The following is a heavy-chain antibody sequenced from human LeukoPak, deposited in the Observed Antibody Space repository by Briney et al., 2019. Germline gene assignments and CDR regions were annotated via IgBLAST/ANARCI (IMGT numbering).Heavy chain of an antibody. V-gene: IGHV3-53*01. CDR2: LHADSGMT. J-gene: IGHJ4*02. D-gene: IGHD2-2*01. Sequence: GGSLRLSCAASGFTVSNNYMSWVRQAPGKGLEWVSGLHADSGMTYYADSVKGRFTISRDNSKNTLYFQMNSLRAEDTAVYYCVKDFLHGPHIEPVGSVGPFDYWGQGTLVTVSS. CDR1: GFTVSNNY. CDR3: VKDFLHGPHIEPVGSVGPFDY.